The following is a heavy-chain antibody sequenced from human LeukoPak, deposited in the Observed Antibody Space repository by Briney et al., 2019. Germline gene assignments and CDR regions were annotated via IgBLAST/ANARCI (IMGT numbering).Heavy chain of an antibody. CDR2: INPKSGGT. J-gene: IGHJ3*02. CDR1: GYTFTGYY. CDR3: ARVGVMLLGGSFDI. D-gene: IGHD3-16*01. V-gene: IGHV1-2*02. Sequence: GASVKVSCKASGYTFTGYYMHWVRQAPGQGLEWMGWINPKSGGTSFAQNFQGRVTITRHTSISTAYMELSRLRSDDTAVYYCARVGVMLLGGSFDIWGQGTMVTVSS.